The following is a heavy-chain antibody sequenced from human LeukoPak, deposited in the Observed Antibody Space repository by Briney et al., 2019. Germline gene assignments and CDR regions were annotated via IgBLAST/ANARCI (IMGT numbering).Heavy chain of an antibody. V-gene: IGHV4-59*01. J-gene: IGHJ4*02. CDR2: IYYSGST. CDR3: ARFSGSGAWYSSSSGYTVTTLYYFDY. CDR1: GGSISSYY. D-gene: IGHD6-6*01. Sequence: SETLSLTCTVSGGSISSYYWSWIRQPPGKGLEWIGYIYYSGSTNYNPSLKSRVTISVDTSKNQFSLKLSSVTAADTAVYYCARFSGSGAWYSSSSGYTVTTLYYFDYWGQGTLVTVSS.